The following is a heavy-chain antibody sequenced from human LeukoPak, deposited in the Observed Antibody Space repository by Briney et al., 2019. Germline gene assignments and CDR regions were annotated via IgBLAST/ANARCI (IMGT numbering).Heavy chain of an antibody. D-gene: IGHD5-12*01. CDR3: AKDRYGDYEAPFHYYMDA. J-gene: IGHJ6*03. Sequence: GGSLRLSCAASGFTFSSYWMSWVRQAPGKGLEWVANIKQDGSERYYVDSVKGRFTISRDDAKNSLYLQMSRLRSDDTAVYYCAKDRYGDYEAPFHYYMDAWGRGTTVTVSS. V-gene: IGHV3-7*03. CDR2: IKQDGSER. CDR1: GFTFSSYW.